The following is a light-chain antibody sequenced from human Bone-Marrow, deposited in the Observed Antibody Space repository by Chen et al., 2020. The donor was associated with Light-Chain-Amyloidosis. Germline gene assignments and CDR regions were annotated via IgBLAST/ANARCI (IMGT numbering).Light chain of an antibody. V-gene: IGKV3-20*01. CDR1: RTISSNY. CDR3: QQYGSSPLT. J-gene: IGKJ4*01. CDR2: GSY. Sequence: EIVLTQSPGTLSLSPGEGANLSCRASRTISSNYLTWYQQKFGQAPRLLIYGSYSRATGIPDRFTGSGSGTDFTLTINRLGPEDFAMYYCQQYGSSPLTFGGGTKVEIK.